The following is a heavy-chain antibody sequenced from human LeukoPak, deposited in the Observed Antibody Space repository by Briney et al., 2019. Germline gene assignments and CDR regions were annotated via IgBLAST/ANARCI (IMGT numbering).Heavy chain of an antibody. J-gene: IGHJ6*02. CDR2: IWYDGSNI. D-gene: IGHD6-6*01. CDR3: ARPKYSSSSYYYYGMDV. V-gene: IGHV3-33*01. Sequence: GGSLRLSCAASGFTFSSYGMYWVRQAPGKGLEWVAVIWYDGSNIYYADSVKGRFTISRDNSKNTLYLQMNSLRAEDTAVYYCARPKYSSSSYYYYGMDVWGQGTTVTVSS. CDR1: GFTFSSYG.